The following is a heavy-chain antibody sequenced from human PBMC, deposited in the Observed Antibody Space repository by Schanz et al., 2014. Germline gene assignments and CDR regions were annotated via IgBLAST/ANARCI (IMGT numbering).Heavy chain of an antibody. CDR1: GYTFTSYG. CDR3: ARDRDQWDGNYLDY. CDR2: ISGYYGNT. J-gene: IGHJ4*02. Sequence: QVQLVQSGAEVKTPGDSVKVSCKASGYTFTSYGISWVRQAPGQGLEWMGWISGYYGNTDYAQKLQGRVTMTTDTSTSTAYMELRSLRSDDTAVYYCARDRDQWDGNYLDYWGQGTLVTVSS. D-gene: IGHD1-26*01. V-gene: IGHV1-18*04.